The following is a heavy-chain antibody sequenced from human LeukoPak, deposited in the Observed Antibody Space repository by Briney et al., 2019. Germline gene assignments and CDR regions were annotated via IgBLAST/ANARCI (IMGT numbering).Heavy chain of an antibody. Sequence: GGSLRLSCATSGFSFRNSWMSWVRQAPGKGLEWVANIKQDATEIYYADSVKGRLTISRDNAKNSLYLQMNSLRAEDTAVYYCARVDGITSFGVVHWYLDYWGQGTLVTVSS. V-gene: IGHV3-7*01. CDR3: ARVDGITSFGVVHWYLDY. J-gene: IGHJ4*02. CDR2: IKQDATEI. CDR1: GFSFRNSW. D-gene: IGHD3-3*01.